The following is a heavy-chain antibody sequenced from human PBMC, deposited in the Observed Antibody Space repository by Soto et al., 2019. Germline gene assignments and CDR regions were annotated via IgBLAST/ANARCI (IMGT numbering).Heavy chain of an antibody. Sequence: QVQLQQWGAGLLKPSETLSLTCAVSGGSFSAYYWTWIRQPPGRGLEWIGEIDHSGSTNYNPSLEGRVTMSIDTAKNRFSLNVTSVTAADTAVFYCVRGLRYSGMDVWGRGTTVTVS. J-gene: IGHJ6*02. CDR3: VRGLRYSGMDV. CDR1: GGSFSAYY. CDR2: IDHSGST. D-gene: IGHD2-15*01. V-gene: IGHV4-34*01.